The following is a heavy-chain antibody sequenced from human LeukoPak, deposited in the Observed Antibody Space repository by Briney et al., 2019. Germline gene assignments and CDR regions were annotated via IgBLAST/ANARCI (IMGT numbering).Heavy chain of an antibody. CDR2: IYYSGST. V-gene: IGHV4-59*08. CDR3: ARAYKAYSSSWYYFDY. J-gene: IGHJ4*02. D-gene: IGHD6-13*01. Sequence: PSETLSLTCTVSGGSINSYYWSWIRQPPEKGLEWIGYIYYSGSTNYNPSLKSRVTISVDTSKNQFSLKLSSVTAADTAVYYCARAYKAYSSSWYYFDYWGQGTLVTVSS. CDR1: GGSINSYY.